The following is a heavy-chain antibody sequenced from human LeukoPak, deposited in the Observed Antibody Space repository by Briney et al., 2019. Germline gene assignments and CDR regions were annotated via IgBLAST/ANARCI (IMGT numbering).Heavy chain of an antibody. CDR1: GCTFDDYG. J-gene: IGHJ4*02. CDR2: INWNGGST. V-gene: IGHV3-20*04. D-gene: IGHD3-3*01. CDR3: ARDQSGYYDSLAFDY. Sequence: GGSLRLSCAASGCTFDDYGMSWVRQAPGKGLEWVSGINWNGGSTGYADSVKGRFTVSRDNAKNSLYLQMNSLRAEDTALYYCARDQSGYYDSLAFDYWGQGTLVTVSS.